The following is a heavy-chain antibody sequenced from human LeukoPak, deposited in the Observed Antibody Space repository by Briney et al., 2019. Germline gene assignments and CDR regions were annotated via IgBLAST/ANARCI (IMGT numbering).Heavy chain of an antibody. CDR2: IILIFGTA. J-gene: IGHJ5*02. V-gene: IGHV1-69*06. Sequence: ASVKVSCKASGGTFSSCAISWVRQAPGQGLEWMGGIILIFGTANYAQKFQGRVTITADKSTSTAYMELSSLRSEDTAVYYCARAHLGYCSGGSCYGWFDPWGQGNLVNVSS. CDR3: ARAHLGYCSGGSCYGWFDP. CDR1: GGTFSSCA. D-gene: IGHD2-15*01.